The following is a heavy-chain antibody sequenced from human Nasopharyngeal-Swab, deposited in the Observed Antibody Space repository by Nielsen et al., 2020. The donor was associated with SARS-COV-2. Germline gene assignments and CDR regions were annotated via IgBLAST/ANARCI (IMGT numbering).Heavy chain of an antibody. CDR3: ARDGLDYDFWSAYFMDV. Sequence: WVRPAPGKGLEWVSSNSSSSSYIYYADSVKGRFTISRDNAKNSLYLQMNSLRAEDTAVYYCARDGLDYDFWSAYFMDVWGQGATVPVSS. D-gene: IGHD3-3*01. V-gene: IGHV3-21*01. CDR2: NSSSSSYI. J-gene: IGHJ6*02.